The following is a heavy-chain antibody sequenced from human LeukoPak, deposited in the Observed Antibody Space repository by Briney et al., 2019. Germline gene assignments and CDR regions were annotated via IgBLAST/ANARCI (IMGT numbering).Heavy chain of an antibody. CDR3: AKSSSHRYSSSCPGY. CDR1: GFTFSSYA. Sequence: GGSLRLSCAASGFTFSSYAMSWVRQAPGKGLEWVSAISGSGGGTYYADSVKGRFTISRGNSKNTLYLQMNSLRAEDTAVYYCAKSSSHRYSSSCPGYWGQGTLVTVSS. J-gene: IGHJ4*02. CDR2: ISGSGGGT. D-gene: IGHD6-13*01. V-gene: IGHV3-23*01.